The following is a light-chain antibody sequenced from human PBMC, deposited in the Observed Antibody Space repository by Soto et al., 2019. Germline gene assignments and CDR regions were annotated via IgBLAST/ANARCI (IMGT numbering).Light chain of an antibody. CDR3: QQYGSSHALT. V-gene: IGKV3-20*01. Sequence: ERLITQSPATLSVSPGGRATLSCRASQSVSSSFLAWYQQKPGQAPRLILYGASSRATGIPDRFSGSGSGTDFTLTIHRLEPEDFALYYCQQYGSSHALTFGGGTKVDIK. CDR1: QSVSSSF. J-gene: IGKJ4*01. CDR2: GAS.